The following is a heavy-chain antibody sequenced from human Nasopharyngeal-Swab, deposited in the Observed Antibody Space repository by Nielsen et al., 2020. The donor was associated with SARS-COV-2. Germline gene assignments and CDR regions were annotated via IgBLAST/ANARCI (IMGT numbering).Heavy chain of an antibody. Sequence: GGSLRLSCSASGFTFSSYAMHWVRQAPGKGLEYVSAISSNGGSTYYADSVKGRITVSKDNAKSSVYLHMSSLRDEDTAVYYCTRGDGALTYFDYWGQGTLVSVSS. CDR1: GFTFSSYA. CDR2: ISSNGGST. J-gene: IGHJ4*02. V-gene: IGHV3-64*04. D-gene: IGHD4-17*01. CDR3: TRGDGALTYFDY.